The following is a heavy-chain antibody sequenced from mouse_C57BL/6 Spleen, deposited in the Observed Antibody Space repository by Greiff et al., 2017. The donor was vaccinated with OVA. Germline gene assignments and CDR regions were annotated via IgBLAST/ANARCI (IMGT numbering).Heavy chain of an antibody. V-gene: IGHV5-6*01. CDR1: GFTFSSYG. D-gene: IGHD4-1*01. CDR3: ARHRTGTRDFDY. Sequence: EVKLVESGGDLVKPGGSLKLSCAASGFTFSSYGMSWVRQTPDKRLEWVATISSGGSYTYYPDSVKGRFTISRDNAKNTLYLQMSSLKSEDTAMYYCARHRTGTRDFDYWGKGTTLTVSS. J-gene: IGHJ2*01. CDR2: ISSGGSYT.